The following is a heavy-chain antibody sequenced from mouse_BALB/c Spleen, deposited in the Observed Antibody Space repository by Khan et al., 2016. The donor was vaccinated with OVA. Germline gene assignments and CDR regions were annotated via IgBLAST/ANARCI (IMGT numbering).Heavy chain of an antibody. J-gene: IGHJ3*01. D-gene: IGHD3-1*01. Sequence: QVQLQQPGAELVKPGASVKLSCKASGYTFTSYYLYWVKQRPGQGLEWIGGINPSNGGPNFNEKFKTRATLTIDKSSSTAYMQLSSLTSEDSAVYYGTSSGFGGCAYWGQGTLVTVSA. CDR2: INPSNGGP. V-gene: IGHV1S81*02. CDR1: GYTFTSYY. CDR3: TSSGFGGCAY.